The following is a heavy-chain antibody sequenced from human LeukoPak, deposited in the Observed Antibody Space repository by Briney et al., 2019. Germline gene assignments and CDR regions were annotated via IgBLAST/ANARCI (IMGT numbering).Heavy chain of an antibody. V-gene: IGHV3-21*01. Sequence: GGSLRLSCAASGFTFSSYSMNWVRQAPGKGLEWVSSISSSSSYIYYADSVKGRFTISRDNAKNSLYLQMNSLRAEDTAVYYCARGLYSSGWYFDYWGQGTLVTVSS. CDR2: ISSSSSYI. J-gene: IGHJ4*02. CDR3: ARGLYSSGWYFDY. CDR1: GFTFSSYS. D-gene: IGHD6-19*01.